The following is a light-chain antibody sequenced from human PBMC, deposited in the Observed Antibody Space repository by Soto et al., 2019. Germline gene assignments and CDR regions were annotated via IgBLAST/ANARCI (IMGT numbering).Light chain of an antibody. J-gene: IGKJ1*01. CDR1: QSVSSSY. Sequence: EIGLTQSPGTPSLSTGERATLSCRASQSVSSSYLAWYQQKPGQAPRLLIYGASSRATGIPDRFSGSGSGTDFTLTISRLEPEDFAVYYCQQYGSSPWTFGQGTKV. CDR3: QQYGSSPWT. CDR2: GAS. V-gene: IGKV3-20*01.